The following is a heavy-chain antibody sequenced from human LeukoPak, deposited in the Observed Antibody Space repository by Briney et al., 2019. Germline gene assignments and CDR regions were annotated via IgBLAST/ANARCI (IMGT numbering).Heavy chain of an antibody. Sequence: PGGSLSLSWAASGFTFSSNGMHWVCQAPGKGLEWVAVIWYDGSNKYYADSVKGRLTISRDNSKNTLHLQMNSLRAEDTAVYYCARDGSALVRAFDIWGQGTMVTVSS. CDR1: GFTFSSNG. J-gene: IGHJ3*02. CDR3: ARDGSALVRAFDI. D-gene: IGHD6-13*01. CDR2: IWYDGSNK. V-gene: IGHV3-33*01.